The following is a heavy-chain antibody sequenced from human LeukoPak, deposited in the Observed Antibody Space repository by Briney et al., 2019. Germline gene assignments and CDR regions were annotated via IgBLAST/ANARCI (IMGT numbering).Heavy chain of an antibody. J-gene: IGHJ4*02. CDR2: IYYSGST. Sequence: SETLSLTCTVSGGSISSYYWNWIRQPPGKGLEWIGYIYYSGSTNYNPSLKSRVTISVDTSKNQFSLKLSSVTAADTAVYYCARVVGSITMVRGVKGYYFDYWGQGTLVTVSS. V-gene: IGHV4-59*08. D-gene: IGHD3-10*01. CDR1: GGSISSYY. CDR3: ARVVGSITMVRGVKGYYFDY.